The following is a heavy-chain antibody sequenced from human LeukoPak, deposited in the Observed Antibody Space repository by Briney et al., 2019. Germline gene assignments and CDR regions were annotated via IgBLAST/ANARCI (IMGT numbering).Heavy chain of an antibody. V-gene: IGHV4-39*07. J-gene: IGHJ4*02. Sequence: SETLSLTCTVSGGSISSGSYYWSWIRQPPGKGLEWIGSIYHSGSTYYNPSLKSRVTISVDTSKNQFSLKLSSVTAADTAVYYCARGSSSSWYERYFDYWGQGTLVTVSS. CDR1: GGSISSGSYY. CDR3: ARGSSSSWYERYFDY. CDR2: IYHSGST. D-gene: IGHD6-13*01.